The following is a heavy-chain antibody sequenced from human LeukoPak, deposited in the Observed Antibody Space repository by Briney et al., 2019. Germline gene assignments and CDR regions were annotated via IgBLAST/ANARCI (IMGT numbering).Heavy chain of an antibody. CDR1: GYTFTSYG. Sequence: ASVKVSCKASGYTFTSYGISWVRQAPGQGLEWMGWISAYNGNTNYAQKLQGRVTMTTDTSTSTAYMELRSLRSDHTAVYYCARMHYYDSSGYPGPYYYYYYMDVWGKGITVTISS. D-gene: IGHD3-22*01. V-gene: IGHV1-18*01. CDR3: ARMHYYDSSGYPGPYYYYYYMDV. J-gene: IGHJ6*03. CDR2: ISAYNGNT.